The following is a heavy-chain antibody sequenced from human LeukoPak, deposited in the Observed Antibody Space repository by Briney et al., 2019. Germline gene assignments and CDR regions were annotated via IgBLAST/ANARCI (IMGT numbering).Heavy chain of an antibody. D-gene: IGHD5-24*01. J-gene: IGHJ3*02. CDR1: GVTFSDHY. CDR3: ARKGDGYDLAAFDI. CDR2: ISSSGSTI. V-gene: IGHV3-11*01. Sequence: GGTLSLSCAASGVTFSDHYMSWIGQARGKGREWVSYISSSGSTIYYADSLKGRFTISRDNAKNSLYLQMNSVSAEDTAVYYCARKGDGYDLAAFDIWGQGTMVTVSS.